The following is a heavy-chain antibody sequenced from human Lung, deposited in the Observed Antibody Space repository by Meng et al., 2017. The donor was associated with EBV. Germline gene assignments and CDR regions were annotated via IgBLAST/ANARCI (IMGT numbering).Heavy chain of an antibody. J-gene: IGHJ4*02. V-gene: IGHV2-5*02. Sequence: QITLKESGTTLVKPTQTLTLTCTFSGFSLSTNGVGVGWIRQPPGKALEWLALIYWDDDTRYRPSLRSRLTITKDTSKNQVVLTMTNVDPVDTATYYCAHRPPYNSGWAHFDYWGQGTLVTVFS. CDR1: GFSLSTNGVG. CDR2: IYWDDDT. CDR3: AHRPPYNSGWAHFDY. D-gene: IGHD6-19*01.